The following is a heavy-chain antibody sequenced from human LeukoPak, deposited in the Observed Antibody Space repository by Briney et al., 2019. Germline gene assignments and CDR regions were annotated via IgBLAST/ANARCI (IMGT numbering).Heavy chain of an antibody. CDR3: ARLSARHFDY. CDR1: GYSFTSYR. J-gene: IGHJ4*02. Sequence: GESLKISCKASGYSFTSYRIAWVGQMPGKDLDWMGIIYPGDSDSRYSPSFQGQVTISADKSISTAYLQWRSLKASDTAMYYCARLSARHFDYWGQGTLVTVSS. V-gene: IGHV5-51*06. CDR2: IYPGDSDS.